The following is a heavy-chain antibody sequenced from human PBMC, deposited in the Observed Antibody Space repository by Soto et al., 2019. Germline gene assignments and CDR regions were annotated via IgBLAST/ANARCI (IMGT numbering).Heavy chain of an antibody. D-gene: IGHD3-22*01. CDR1: GGSVSSSSFY. V-gene: IGHV4-39*01. CDR3: ARSYYDRIDVPYYFDY. CDR2: IYYSGST. Sequence: PSETLSLTCTVSGGSVSSSSFYWGWVRQPPGKGLEWIGSIYYSGSTYYNPSLKSRVTISVDTSKNQFSLKLRSVTAADTAVYYCARSYYDRIDVPYYFDYWGQGTLVTVSS. J-gene: IGHJ4*02.